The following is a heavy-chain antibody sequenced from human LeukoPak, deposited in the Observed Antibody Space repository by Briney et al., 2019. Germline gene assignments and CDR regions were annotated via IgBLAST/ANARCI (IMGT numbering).Heavy chain of an antibody. CDR3: ARATTTVTTFGY. CDR1: GGSLSSYY. Sequence: SETLSLTCPVSGGSLSSYYWSWIRQPPGKGLEWIGYIYYSGSTNYNPSLKSRVTISVDTSKNQFSLTLSSVTAADTAVYYCARATTTVTTFGYWGQGTLVTVSS. D-gene: IGHD4-17*01. V-gene: IGHV4-59*01. J-gene: IGHJ4*02. CDR2: IYYSGST.